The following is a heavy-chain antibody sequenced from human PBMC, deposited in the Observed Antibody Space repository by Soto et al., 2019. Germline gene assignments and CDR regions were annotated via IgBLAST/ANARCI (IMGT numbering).Heavy chain of an antibody. D-gene: IGHD1-26*01. CDR2: VNSDGSST. Sequence: PGGSLRLSCAASGFTISSHWMHWVRQAPGKGLVWVSRVNSDGSSTSYADSVKGRFIISRDNAKNTLYLQMNILRTEDTAVYYCVRSYSGTYGCFDHSGQGT. CDR1: GFTISSHW. V-gene: IGHV3-74*01. J-gene: IGHJ5*02. CDR3: VRSYSGTYGCFDH.